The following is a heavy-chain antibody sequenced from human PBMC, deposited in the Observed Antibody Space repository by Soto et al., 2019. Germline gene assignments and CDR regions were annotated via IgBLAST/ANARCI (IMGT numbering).Heavy chain of an antibody. J-gene: IGHJ6*02. CDR3: ARDTTIFGVPIPDSLDV. CDR1: GFTFSSYS. D-gene: IGHD3-3*01. Sequence: GGSLRLSCAASGFTFSSYSMNWVRQAPGKGLEWVSYISISISTIYYADFVKGRFTISRDNAKNSLYLQMNSLRDEDTVFFYCARDTTIFGVPIPDSLDVWGQGTTVTVSS. V-gene: IGHV3-48*02. CDR2: ISISISTI.